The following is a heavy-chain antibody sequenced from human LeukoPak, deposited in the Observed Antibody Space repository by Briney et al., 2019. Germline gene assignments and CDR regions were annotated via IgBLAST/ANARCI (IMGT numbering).Heavy chain of an antibody. J-gene: IGHJ4*02. CDR1: GFTFSSYA. Sequence: GGSLRLSCAASGFTFSSYAMSWVRQAPGKELEWVSAISGSGGSTYYADSVKGRFTISRDDSKNTLYLQMNSLRAEDTAVYYCAKSFYYDSSGYDYWGQGTLVTVSS. CDR3: AKSFYYDSSGYDY. V-gene: IGHV3-23*01. CDR2: ISGSGGST. D-gene: IGHD3-22*01.